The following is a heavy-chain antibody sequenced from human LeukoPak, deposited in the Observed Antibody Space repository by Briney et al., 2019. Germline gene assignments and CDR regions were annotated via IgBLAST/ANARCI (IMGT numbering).Heavy chain of an antibody. D-gene: IGHD1-26*01. Sequence: GGSLRLSCAASGFSFSSYWMGWVRQAPGKRLEWVANMNIDGSEKYYADSAKGRFTISRDNARNSVYLQMNSLRVEDTAVYYCARDPVEWELLLDYWGQGTLVTVSS. CDR3: ARDPVEWELLLDY. CDR1: GFSFSSYW. V-gene: IGHV3-7*01. CDR2: MNIDGSEK. J-gene: IGHJ4*02.